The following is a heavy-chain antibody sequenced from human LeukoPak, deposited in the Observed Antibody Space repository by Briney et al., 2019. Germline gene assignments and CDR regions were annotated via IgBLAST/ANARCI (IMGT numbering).Heavy chain of an antibody. D-gene: IGHD2-2*01. CDR2: IYYSGNT. J-gene: IGHJ3*02. CDR1: GGSFSGYY. CDR3: AKSSSTSSYDAFDI. Sequence: SETLSLTCAVYGGSFSGYYWSWIRQPPGKGLDWIGYIYYSGNTKYNPSLKSRVTISVDTSNNQFSLKLNSVTAADTAVYYCAKSSSTSSYDAFDIWGQGTMVTVSS. V-gene: IGHV4-59*08.